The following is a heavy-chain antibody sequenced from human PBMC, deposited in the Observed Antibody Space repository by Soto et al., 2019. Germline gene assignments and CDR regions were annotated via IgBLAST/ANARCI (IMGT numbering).Heavy chain of an antibody. D-gene: IGHD6-6*01. CDR3: AGSIAARHQLGSEFDY. CDR2: INAGNGNT. Sequence: GASVKVSCKASGYTFTSYAMHWVRQAPGQRLEWMGWINAGNGNTKYSQKFQGRVTITRDTSASTAYMELSSLRSEDTAVYYCAGSIAARHQLGSEFDYWGQGTLVTVSS. CDR1: GYTFTSYA. J-gene: IGHJ4*02. V-gene: IGHV1-3*01.